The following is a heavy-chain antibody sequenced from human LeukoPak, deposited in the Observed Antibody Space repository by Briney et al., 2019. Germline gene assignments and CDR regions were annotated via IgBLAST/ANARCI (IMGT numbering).Heavy chain of an antibody. CDR1: GGSFSSGDYY. D-gene: IGHD3-10*01. J-gene: IGHJ4*02. V-gene: IGHV4-30-4*01. Sequence: SETLSLTCTVSGGSFSSGDYYWSWLRQPPGTGLEWIGYIYYSGSTYYNPSLKSRVTISVDTSKNQFSLKLSSVTAADTAVYYCARDYYGSGSSNNWGQGTLVTVSS. CDR3: ARDYYGSGSSNN. CDR2: IYYSGST.